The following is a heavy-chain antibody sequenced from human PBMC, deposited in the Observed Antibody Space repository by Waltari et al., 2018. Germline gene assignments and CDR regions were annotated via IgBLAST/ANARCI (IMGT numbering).Heavy chain of an antibody. V-gene: IGHV1-69-2*01. D-gene: IGHD3-16*01. CDR2: VDPEDGET. CDR3: TTLSEAPGYDF. CDR1: GYTFTAYY. J-gene: IGHJ4*02. Sequence: EIQVEQSGAEVKKPGATVKVSCQVSGYTFTAYYIHWVQQAPGKGLEWVGLVDPEDGETIYAEKFQGRVTMTADTSTDTSYLEVSSLRSEDTAVYYCTTLSEAPGYDFWGQGTMVTVSA.